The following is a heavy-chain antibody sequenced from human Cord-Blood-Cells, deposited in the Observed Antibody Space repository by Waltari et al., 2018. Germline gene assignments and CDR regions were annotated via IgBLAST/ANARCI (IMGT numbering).Heavy chain of an antibody. CDR2: IKQDGSEK. CDR3: ASIPYDFWSGYSDY. V-gene: IGHV3-7*01. J-gene: IGHJ4*02. D-gene: IGHD3-3*01. Sequence: EVQLVESGGGLVQPGGSLRPSCAASGFTFSSYWMSWVRQPPGKGLEWVANIKQDGSEKYYVDSVKGRFTISRDNAKNSLYLQMNSLRAEDTAVYYCASIPYDFWSGYSDYWGQGTLVTVSS. CDR1: GFTFSSYW.